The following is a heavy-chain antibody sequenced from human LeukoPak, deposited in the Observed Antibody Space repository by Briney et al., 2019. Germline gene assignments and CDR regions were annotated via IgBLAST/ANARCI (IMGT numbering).Heavy chain of an antibody. V-gene: IGHV3-20*04. CDR2: INWNGGST. CDR1: GFTFRIFG. Sequence: GSLRLSCLASGFTFRIFGMHWVRQAPGKGLEWVSGINWNGGSTGYADSVKGRFTISRDNAKNSLYLQMNSLRAEDTALYYCARGTAWFDPWGQGTLVTVSS. CDR3: ARGTAWFDP. J-gene: IGHJ5*02.